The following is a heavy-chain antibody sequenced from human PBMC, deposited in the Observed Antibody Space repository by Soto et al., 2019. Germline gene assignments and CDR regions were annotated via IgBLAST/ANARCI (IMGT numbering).Heavy chain of an antibody. CDR2: IYYSGNT. J-gene: IGHJ3*02. CDR3: ARDPIPIDYGDYRDAFDI. CDR1: GGSISSGNYY. Sequence: SETLSLTCTVSGGSISSGNYYWSWIRQHPGTALEWIGYIYYSGNTNSNPSLKSRVTISVDTSKNQFSLKLTSVTAADTAIYYCARDPIPIDYGDYRDAFDIWGQGRIVTVSS. D-gene: IGHD4-17*01. V-gene: IGHV4-31*03.